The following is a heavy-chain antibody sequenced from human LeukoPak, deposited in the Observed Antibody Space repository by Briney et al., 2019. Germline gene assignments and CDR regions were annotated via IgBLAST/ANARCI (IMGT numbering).Heavy chain of an antibody. CDR2: IKQDGSER. D-gene: IGHD3-9*01. J-gene: IGHJ3*02. Sequence: PGGSLRLSCAASGFTFSSYWMSWVRQAPGKGLEWVANIKQDGSERYYVDSVKGRFTISRDNAKNSLHLQMNSLRAEETAVYYCAREGGYFDWFGTFDIWGHGTMVTVSS. V-gene: IGHV3-7*01. CDR1: GFTFSSYW. CDR3: AREGGYFDWFGTFDI.